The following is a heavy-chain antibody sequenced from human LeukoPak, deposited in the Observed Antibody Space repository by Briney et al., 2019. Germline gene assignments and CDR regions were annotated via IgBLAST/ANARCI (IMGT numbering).Heavy chain of an antibody. CDR3: ARHRAYSSSSPFDH. J-gene: IGHJ4*02. D-gene: IGHD6-6*01. V-gene: IGHV4-59*08. CDR1: GGSISSLY. Sequence: SETLSLTCSVSGGSISSLYWSWIRQPPGKGLEWIGYIYYTGSTNYNPSLKSLVTMLVDMSKNQFSLRLSSVTAADTAVYYCARHRAYSSSSPFDHWGQGTLVTVSS. CDR2: IYYTGST.